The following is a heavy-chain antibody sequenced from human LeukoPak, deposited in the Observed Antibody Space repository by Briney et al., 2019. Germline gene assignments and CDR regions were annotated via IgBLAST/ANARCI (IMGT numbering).Heavy chain of an antibody. J-gene: IGHJ4*02. V-gene: IGHV5-51*01. CDR2: IYPGDSDT. Sequence: GESLKISCKGSGNIFTSYWIGWVRQMPGKGLEWMGIIYPGDSDTRYSPSFQGQVTISADKSISTAYLQWSSLKASDTAMYYCARGGYDFWSGYPFDYWGQGTLVTVSS. CDR1: GNIFTSYW. CDR3: ARGGYDFWSGYPFDY. D-gene: IGHD3-3*01.